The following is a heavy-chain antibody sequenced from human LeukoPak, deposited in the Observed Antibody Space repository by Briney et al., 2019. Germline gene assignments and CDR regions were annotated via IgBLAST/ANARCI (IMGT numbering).Heavy chain of an antibody. CDR1: GFTFSDYY. Sequence: GGSLRLSCAASGFTFSDYYMSWIRQAPGKGLEWVSYISSSGNTIYYADSVRGRFTISRDNAKNSLYLQMNSLRAEDTAVYYCAKDLVGGYCSSTSCCMALGYYYYYGMDVWGQGTTVTVSS. D-gene: IGHD2-2*01. J-gene: IGHJ6*02. V-gene: IGHV3-11*01. CDR3: AKDLVGGYCSSTSCCMALGYYYYYGMDV. CDR2: ISSSGNTI.